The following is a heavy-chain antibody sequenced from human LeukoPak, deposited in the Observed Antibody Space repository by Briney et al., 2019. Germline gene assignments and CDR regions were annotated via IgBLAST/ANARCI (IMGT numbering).Heavy chain of an antibody. V-gene: IGHV4-34*01. CDR1: GGSFSGYY. CDR2: INHSGST. CDR3: ARLRWYDFDY. Sequence: MTSETLSLTCTVYGGSFSGYYWSWIRQPPGKGLEWIGEINHSGSTNYNPSLKSRVTISVDTSKNQFSLKLSSVTAADTAVYYCARLRWYDFDYWGQGTLVTVSS. J-gene: IGHJ4*02. D-gene: IGHD4-23*01.